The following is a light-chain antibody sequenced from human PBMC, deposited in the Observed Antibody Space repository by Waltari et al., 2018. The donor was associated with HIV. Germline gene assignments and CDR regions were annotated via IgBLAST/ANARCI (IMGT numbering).Light chain of an antibody. CDR3: SSYANTDTLL. V-gene: IGLV2-14*01. Sequence: QSALTQPASVSGSPRQSITISCTGTSSDIGPYNLVSWYRQYPGMSPQLVFHGVDTRPAWVSDRFSCSKSGNVASLTIASLQSEDEAEYYCSSYANTDTLLFGGGTKLTVL. J-gene: IGLJ3*02. CDR2: GVD. CDR1: SSDIGPYNL.